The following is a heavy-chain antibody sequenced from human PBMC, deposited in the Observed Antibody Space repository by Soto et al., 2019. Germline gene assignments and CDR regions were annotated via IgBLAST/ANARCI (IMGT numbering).Heavy chain of an antibody. V-gene: IGHV3-21*01. CDR1: GFTFSSYS. CDR2: ISSSSSYI. J-gene: IGHJ6*02. D-gene: IGHD2-15*01. CDR3: ARLGGYCSGRSCPYGMDV. Sequence: GGSLRLSCAASGFTFSSYSMNWVRQAPGKGLEWVSSISSSSSYIYYADSVKGRFTISRDNAKNSLYLQMNSLRAEDTAVYYCARLGGYCSGRSCPYGMDVCGQGTTVTVSS.